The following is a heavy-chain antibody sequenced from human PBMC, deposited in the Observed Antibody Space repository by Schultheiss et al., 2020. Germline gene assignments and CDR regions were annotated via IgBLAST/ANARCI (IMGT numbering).Heavy chain of an antibody. CDR2: IFYSGST. CDR1: GGSISSKNYY. D-gene: IGHD4-11*01. CDR3: ARLTATARFEENWVDP. V-gene: IGHV4-39*01. J-gene: IGHJ5*02. Sequence: SETLSLTCIVSGGSISSKNYYWAWIRQPPGQGLEWIGTIFYSGSTYYNPSLKSRLTISVDTSNNQFSLKVTSVTAADTAVYYCARLTATARFEENWVDPWGQGTLVTVSS.